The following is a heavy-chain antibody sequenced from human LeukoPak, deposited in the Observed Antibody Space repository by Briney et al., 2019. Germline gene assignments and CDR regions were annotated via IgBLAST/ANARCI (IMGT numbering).Heavy chain of an antibody. CDR2: VDQTGST. V-gene: IGHV4-59*01. J-gene: IGHJ6*03. CDR1: DDSITMYY. CDR3: ARGRVSSSTWYSTYYYYFYMDV. D-gene: IGHD1-1*01. Sequence: PSETLSLACSVSDDSITMYYWTWIRRPPGKGLEWIGYVDQTGSTNFNPSLNGRVSISRDTTKNLFSLRLRSVTAADTAVYFCARGRVSSSTWYSTYYYYFYMDVWGKGTTVTVSS.